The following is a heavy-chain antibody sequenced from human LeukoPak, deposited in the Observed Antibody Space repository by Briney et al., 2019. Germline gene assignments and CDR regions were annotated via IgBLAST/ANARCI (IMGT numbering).Heavy chain of an antibody. CDR2: IYSGGST. V-gene: IGHV3-53*01. Sequence: GGSLRLSCAASGFTISTNYMSWVRQAPGKGLEWVSIIYSGGSTYYADSVKGRFTISRDNSKNTLYLQVNSLRAEDTALYYCARRGDGGRSFDYWGQGTLVTVSS. CDR3: ARRGDGGRSFDY. J-gene: IGHJ4*02. CDR1: GFTISTNY. D-gene: IGHD4-23*01.